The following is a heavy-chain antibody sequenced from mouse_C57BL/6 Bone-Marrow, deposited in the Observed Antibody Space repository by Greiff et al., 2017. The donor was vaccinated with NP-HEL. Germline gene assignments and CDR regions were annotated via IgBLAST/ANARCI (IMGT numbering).Heavy chain of an antibody. CDR2: INPSSGYT. Sequence: QVQLQQSGAELAKPGASVKLSCKASGYTFTSYWMHWVKQRPGQGLEWIGYINPSSGYTKYNPKFKDKATLTADKSSSTAYMQLSSLTYEDSAVYYCARVPVSTMVTTGYAMDYWGQGTSVTVSS. CDR1: GYTFTSYW. V-gene: IGHV1-7*01. D-gene: IGHD2-2*01. CDR3: ARVPVSTMVTTGYAMDY. J-gene: IGHJ4*01.